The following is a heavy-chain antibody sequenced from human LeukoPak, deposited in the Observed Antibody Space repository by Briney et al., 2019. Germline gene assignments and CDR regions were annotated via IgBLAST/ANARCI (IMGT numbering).Heavy chain of an antibody. CDR2: ISGSGGST. V-gene: IGHV3-23*01. Sequence: GGSLRLSCAASGFTFSSYAMSWVRQAPGKGLEWVSAISGSGGSTYYADSVKGRFAISRDNSKNTLYLQMNSLRAEDTAVYYCAKGESLGELSLSRAEYFQHWGQGTLVTVSP. CDR3: AKGESLGELSLSRAEYFQH. D-gene: IGHD3-16*02. J-gene: IGHJ1*01. CDR1: GFTFSSYA.